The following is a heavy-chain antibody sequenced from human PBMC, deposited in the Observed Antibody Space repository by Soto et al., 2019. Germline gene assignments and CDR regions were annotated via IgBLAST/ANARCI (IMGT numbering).Heavy chain of an antibody. CDR1: GFTFSSYG. CDR3: ARDTGIAVAGTPYYYGXDV. V-gene: IGHV3-33*01. D-gene: IGHD6-13*01. CDR2: IWYDGSNK. Sequence: GGALRLSCAASGFTFSSYGMHWVRQAPGKGLEWVAVIWYDGSNKYYADSVKGRFTISRDNSKNTLYLQMNSLRAEDTAVYYCARDTGIAVAGTPYYYGXDVWGQGTTVTVSS. J-gene: IGHJ6*02.